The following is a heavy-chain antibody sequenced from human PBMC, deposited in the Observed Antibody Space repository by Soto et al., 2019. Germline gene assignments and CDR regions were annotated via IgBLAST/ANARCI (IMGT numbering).Heavy chain of an antibody. CDR2: IYYSGST. Sequence: SETLSLTCTVSGGSISSGDYYWSWIRQPPGKGLEWIGYIYYSGSTYYNPSLKSRVIISVDTSKNQFSLKLSSVTAADTAVYYCARVVRGVIHGPDPWGQGTLVTVSS. CDR3: ARVVRGVIHGPDP. D-gene: IGHD3-10*01. V-gene: IGHV4-30-4*01. J-gene: IGHJ5*02. CDR1: GGSISSGDYY.